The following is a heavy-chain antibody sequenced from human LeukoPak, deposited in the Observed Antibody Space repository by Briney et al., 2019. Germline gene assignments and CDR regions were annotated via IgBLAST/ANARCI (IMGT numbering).Heavy chain of an antibody. CDR3: ADLGSRD. CDR1: GFTFSSAW. V-gene: IGHV3-7*01. J-gene: IGHJ4*02. CDR2: IKDDRSGK. Sequence: GSLRLSCAASGFTFSSAWMTWVRQAPGKGLEWVATIKDDRSGKYYVDSVKGRFTISRDNAKKSLWLQMNSLRVEDTAMYYCADLGSRDWGQGTLVTVSS. D-gene: IGHD3-16*01.